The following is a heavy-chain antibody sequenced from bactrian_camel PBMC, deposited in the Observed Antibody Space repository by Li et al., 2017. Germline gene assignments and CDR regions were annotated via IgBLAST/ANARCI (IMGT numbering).Heavy chain of an antibody. CDR2: IRTAAGTT. D-gene: IGHD3*01. V-gene: IGHV3S31*01. J-gene: IGHJ4*01. CDR1: GYTVSPVC. Sequence: DVQLVESGGGSVQAGGSLTLSCTASGYTVSPVCVGWFRQAPEKERERVAAIRTAAGTTYYADSVKGRFTISQENPKSTVYLRMNSLKPEDSGMYYCAAGYCYSGSWPPRDYLGQGTQVTVS. CDR3: AAGYCYSGSWPPRDY.